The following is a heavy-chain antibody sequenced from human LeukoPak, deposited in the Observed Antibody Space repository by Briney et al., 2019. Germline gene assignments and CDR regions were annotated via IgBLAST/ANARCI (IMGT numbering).Heavy chain of an antibody. CDR1: GYTFTGYY. CDR2: INPNSGGT. J-gene: IGHJ4*02. Sequence: APVKVSCKASGYTFTGYYMHWVRQAPGQGLEGMGWINPNSGGTNYAQKFQGRVTTTRDTSISTAYMELSRLRSDDTAVYYCARGYLVGLYGGNSEFGYWGQGTLVTVSS. V-gene: IGHV1-2*02. CDR3: ARGYLVGLYGGNSEFGY. D-gene: IGHD4-23*01.